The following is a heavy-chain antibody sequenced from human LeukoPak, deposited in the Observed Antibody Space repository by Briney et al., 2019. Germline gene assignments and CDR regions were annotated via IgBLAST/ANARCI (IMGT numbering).Heavy chain of an antibody. J-gene: IGHJ6*02. CDR1: GYTFTGYY. Sequence: GASVNLSCKSSGYTFTGYYMHLVRQAPGQGLERMGWINPNSGGTNYATKYQGWVTMTRDTSSSTAYMELSRLRSDDTAVYYCARAIAATGYDYYGMDVWGQGTTVTVSS. CDR3: ARAIAATGYDYYGMDV. D-gene: IGHD6-13*01. CDR2: INPNSGGT. V-gene: IGHV1-2*04.